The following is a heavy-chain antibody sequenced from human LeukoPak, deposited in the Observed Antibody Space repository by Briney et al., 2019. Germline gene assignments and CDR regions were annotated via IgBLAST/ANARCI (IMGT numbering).Heavy chain of an antibody. D-gene: IGHD2-15*01. Sequence: PSETLSLTCTVSGGSISSGSYYWSWIRQPAGKGLEWIGRIYTSGSTNYNPSLKSRVTMSVDTSKNQFSLKLTSVTAADTAVYYCARSYCSGGSCLNWFDPWGLGTPVTVSS. J-gene: IGHJ5*02. V-gene: IGHV4-61*02. CDR3: ARSYCSGGSCLNWFDP. CDR2: IYTSGST. CDR1: GGSISSGSYY.